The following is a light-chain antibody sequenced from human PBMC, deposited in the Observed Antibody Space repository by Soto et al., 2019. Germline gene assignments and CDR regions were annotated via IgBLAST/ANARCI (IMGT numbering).Light chain of an antibody. Sequence: DVVMTQSPLSLPVTLGQPASISCMSSQSLVYRDGNIYLSWFHQRPGQSPRRIIYKVSTRDSGVPDRLRGSGSGTDFTMQISRVEAEDVGVCYCMKGTHWPRKFGQGTKV. J-gene: IGKJ1*01. CDR1: QSLVYRDGNIY. CDR3: MKGTHWPRK. V-gene: IGKV2-30*01. CDR2: KVS.